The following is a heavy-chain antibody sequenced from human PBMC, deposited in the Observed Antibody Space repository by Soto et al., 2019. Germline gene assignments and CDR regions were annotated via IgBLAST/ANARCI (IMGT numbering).Heavy chain of an antibody. D-gene: IGHD6-19*01. CDR1: GGSISSYY. CDR2: IYYSGST. Sequence: SETRSLTCTGSGGSISSYYWSWIRQPPGKGLEWIGYIYYSGSTNYNPSLKSRVTISVDTSKNQFSLKLSSVTAADAAVYYCARDQGSSGLTPWGQGTLVTVSS. J-gene: IGHJ5*02. CDR3: ARDQGSSGLTP. V-gene: IGHV4-59*01.